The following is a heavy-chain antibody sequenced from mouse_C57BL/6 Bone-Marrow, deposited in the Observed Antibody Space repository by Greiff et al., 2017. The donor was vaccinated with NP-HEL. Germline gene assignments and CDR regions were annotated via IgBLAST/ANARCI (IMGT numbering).Heavy chain of an antibody. CDR1: GYTFTDYY. CDR2: INPYNGGT. V-gene: IGHV1-19*01. Sequence: EVQLQQSGPVLVKPGASVKMSCKASGYTFTDYYMNWVKQSHGKSLEWIGVINPYNGGTSYNQKFKGKATLTVDKSSSTAYMELNSLTSEDSAVYYCARWLLRVWFAYWGQGTLVTVSA. J-gene: IGHJ3*01. CDR3: ARWLLRVWFAY. D-gene: IGHD2-3*01.